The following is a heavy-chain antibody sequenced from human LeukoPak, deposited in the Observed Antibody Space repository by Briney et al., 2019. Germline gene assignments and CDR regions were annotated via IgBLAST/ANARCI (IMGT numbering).Heavy chain of an antibody. CDR1: GGSISSSSYY. J-gene: IGHJ3*02. D-gene: IGHD3/OR15-3a*01. Sequence: SETLSLTCTVSGGSISSSSYYWGWIRQPPGKGLEWIGSIYYSGSTHYNPSLKSRVTISVDTSKNQFSLKLSSVTAADTAVYYCARGGVDSDAFDIWGQGTMVTVSS. V-gene: IGHV4-39*01. CDR2: IYYSGST. CDR3: ARGGVDSDAFDI.